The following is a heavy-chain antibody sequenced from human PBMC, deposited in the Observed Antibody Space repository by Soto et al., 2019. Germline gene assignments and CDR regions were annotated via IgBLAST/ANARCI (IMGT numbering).Heavy chain of an antibody. CDR3: ARVFSVSSRPRGYYYYYMDV. J-gene: IGHJ6*03. CDR2: ISYDGSNK. D-gene: IGHD1-26*01. CDR1: GFTFSSYA. V-gene: IGHV3-30*09. Sequence: GGSLRLSCAASGFTFSSYAMHWVRQAPGKGLEWVAVISYDGSNKYYADSVKGRFAISRDNAKNSLYLQMNSLRAEDTATYYCARVFSVSSRPRGYYYYYMDVWGKGTTVTVSS.